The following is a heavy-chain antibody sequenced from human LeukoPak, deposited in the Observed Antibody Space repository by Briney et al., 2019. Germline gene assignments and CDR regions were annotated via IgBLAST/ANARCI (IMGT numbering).Heavy chain of an antibody. V-gene: IGHV1-46*01. CDR3: ARDGRARYFDY. D-gene: IGHD1-1*01. CDR2: INPSGGST. CDR1: GYTFTSYY. J-gene: IGHJ4*02. Sequence: GASVKVSCKASGYTFTSYYMHWVRQAPGQGPEWMGIINPSGGSTSYAQKFQGRVTMTRDTSTSTVYMELSSLRSEDTAVYYCARDGRARYFDYWGQGTLVTVSS.